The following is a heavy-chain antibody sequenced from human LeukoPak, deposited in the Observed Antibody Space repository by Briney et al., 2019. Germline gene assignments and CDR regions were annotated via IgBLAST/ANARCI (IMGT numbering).Heavy chain of an antibody. CDR1: GDSVSSNSAA. CDR3: ARVSVDTAMVGNYYMDV. CDR2: TYYRSKWYN. V-gene: IGHV6-1*01. Sequence: SQTLSLTCAISGDSVSSNSAAWNWVRQSPSRGLEWLGRTYYRSKWYNDYAVSVKSRITINPDTSKNQLSLQLNSVTPEDTAVYYCARVSVDTAMVGNYYMDVWGKGTTVTVSS. D-gene: IGHD5-18*01. J-gene: IGHJ6*03.